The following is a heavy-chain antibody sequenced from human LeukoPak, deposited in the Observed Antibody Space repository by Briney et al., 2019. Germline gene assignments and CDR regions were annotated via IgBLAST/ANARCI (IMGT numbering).Heavy chain of an antibody. CDR1: GFTFRSYP. Sequence: GGSLRLSCAASGFTFRSYPMSWVRQAPGKGLEWVSTISGRGDRTYYADSVKGRFTISRDNSKNTLYVQMNSLRGEDTAVYYCAKVPNGLTYYYYYMDVWGKGTTVTVSS. CDR3: AKVPNGLTYYYYYMDV. D-gene: IGHD2-8*01. CDR2: ISGRGDRT. J-gene: IGHJ6*03. V-gene: IGHV3-23*01.